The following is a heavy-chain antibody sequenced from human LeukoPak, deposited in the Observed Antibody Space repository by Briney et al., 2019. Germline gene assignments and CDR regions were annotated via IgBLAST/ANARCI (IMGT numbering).Heavy chain of an antibody. V-gene: IGHV1-18*01. J-gene: IGHJ4*02. Sequence: ASVKVSCKTSGYTFTKYAMNWVRQAPGQGLEWMGWISGYNGNTNYAQKLQGRVTMTTDTSTNTAYVDVRNQRTDDTAVCYFAGWGYGSGSYYMYYFDYWGQGTLVTVSS. CDR2: ISGYNGNT. CDR1: GYTFTKYA. D-gene: IGHD3-10*01. CDR3: AGWGYGSGSYYMYYFDY.